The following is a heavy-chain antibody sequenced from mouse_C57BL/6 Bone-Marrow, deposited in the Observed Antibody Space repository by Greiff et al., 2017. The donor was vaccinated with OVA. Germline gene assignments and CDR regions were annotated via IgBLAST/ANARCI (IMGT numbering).Heavy chain of an antibody. J-gene: IGHJ2*01. CDR3: TALLSLYYFDY. Sequence: EVKLMESGGGLVQPGGSMKLSCVASGFTFSNYWMNWVRQSPEKGLEWVAQIRLKSDNYATHYAESVKGRFTISRDDSKSSVYLQMNNLRAEDTGIYYCTALLSLYYFDYWGQGTTLTVSS. CDR2: IRLKSDNYAT. CDR1: GFTFSNYW. D-gene: IGHD2-1*01. V-gene: IGHV6-3*01.